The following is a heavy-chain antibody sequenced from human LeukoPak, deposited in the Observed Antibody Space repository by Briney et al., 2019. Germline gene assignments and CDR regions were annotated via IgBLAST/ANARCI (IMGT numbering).Heavy chain of an antibody. J-gene: IGHJ4*02. V-gene: IGHV3-23*01. Sequence: GGSLRLSCTVSGFTFNSYAMSWVRQAPGKGLEWVSAISGSGGSTYYADSVKGRFTISRDNSKNTLYLQMNSLRAEDTAVYYCSYGDYSMGYFDYWGQGTLVTVSS. D-gene: IGHD4-17*01. CDR1: GFTFNSYA. CDR3: SYGDYSMGYFDY. CDR2: ISGSGGST.